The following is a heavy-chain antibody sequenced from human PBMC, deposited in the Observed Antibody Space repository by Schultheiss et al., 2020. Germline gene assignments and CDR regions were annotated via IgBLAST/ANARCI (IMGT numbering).Heavy chain of an antibody. J-gene: IGHJ4*02. CDR2: VSWNGSRT. CDR3: ARELRITMVQGVIMPFDC. Sequence: GGSLRLSCAASGFTFSSYAMHWVRQAPGKGLEWVSGVSWNGSRTHYADSVKGRFIISRDNSKNTLYLQMNSLRAEDTAVYYCARELRITMVQGVIMPFDCWGQGTLVTGSS. D-gene: IGHD3-10*01. V-gene: IGHV3-19*01. CDR1: GFTFSSYA.